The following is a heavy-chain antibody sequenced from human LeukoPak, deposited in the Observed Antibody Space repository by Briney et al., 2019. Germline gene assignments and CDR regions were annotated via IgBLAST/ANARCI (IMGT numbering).Heavy chain of an antibody. J-gene: IGHJ3*02. V-gene: IGHV4-4*02. Sequence: PSGTLSLTCAVSGGSISSSNWWSWVRQPPGKGLEWIGEIYHSGSTNYNPSLKSRVTISVDKSKNQFSLKLSSVTAADTAVYYCVRDCSSTSCYDAFDIWGQGTMVTVSS. CDR1: GGSISSSNW. CDR3: VRDCSSTSCYDAFDI. CDR2: IYHSGST. D-gene: IGHD2-2*01.